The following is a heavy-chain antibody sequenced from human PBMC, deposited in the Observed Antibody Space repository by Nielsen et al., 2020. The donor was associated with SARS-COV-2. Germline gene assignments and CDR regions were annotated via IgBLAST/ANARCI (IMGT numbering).Heavy chain of an antibody. Sequence: GESLKISCAASGFTFDDYAMHWVRQAPGKGLEWVSLISGDGGSTYYADSVKGRFTISRDNSKNSLYLRMNSLRTEDTALYYCAKVGVVVPAAIWGINWFDPWGQGTLVTVSS. CDR3: AKVGVVVPAAIWGINWFDP. D-gene: IGHD2-2*02. V-gene: IGHV3-43*02. CDR1: GFTFDDYA. CDR2: ISGDGGST. J-gene: IGHJ5*02.